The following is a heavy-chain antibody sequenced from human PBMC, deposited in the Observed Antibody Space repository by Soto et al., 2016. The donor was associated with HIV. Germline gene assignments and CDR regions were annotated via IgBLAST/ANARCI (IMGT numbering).Heavy chain of an antibody. CDR3: ARRDYYDSSGYEIDY. J-gene: IGHJ4*02. CDR1: GGSFSGYY. D-gene: IGHD3-22*01. CDR2: INHSGST. Sequence: QVQLQQWGAGLLKPSETLSLTCAVYGGSFSGYYWSWIRQPPGKGLEWIGEINHSGSTNYNPSLKSRVTISVDTSKNQFSLKLSSVTAADTAVYYCARRDYYDSSGYEIDYVGPGNPGHRLL. V-gene: IGHV4-34*01.